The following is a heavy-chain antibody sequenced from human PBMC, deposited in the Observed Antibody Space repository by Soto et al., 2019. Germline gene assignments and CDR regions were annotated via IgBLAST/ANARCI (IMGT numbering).Heavy chain of an antibody. J-gene: IGHJ6*02. Sequence: PSETLSLTCTVSGGSINNSNYSWGWIRQPPGKGLEWIGTMYYSGNTYYNPSLKSRVTISVDTSKNQFSLKLSSVTAADTALYYCVRLHGYCINSSCYGHYAIDVWGQGTTVTVSS. CDR2: MYYSGNT. CDR1: GGSINNSNYS. D-gene: IGHD2-2*01. CDR3: VRLHGYCINSSCYGHYAIDV. V-gene: IGHV4-39*01.